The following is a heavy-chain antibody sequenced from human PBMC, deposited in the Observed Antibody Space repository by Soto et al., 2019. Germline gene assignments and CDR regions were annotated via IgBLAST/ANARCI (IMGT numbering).Heavy chain of an antibody. CDR3: ARYSSSSGLDY. CDR2: IYYSGST. D-gene: IGHD6-6*01. V-gene: IGHV4-39*01. J-gene: IGHJ4*02. Sequence: SETLSLTCTVSGGSISSSSYYWGWIRQPPGKGLEWIGSIYYSGSTYYNPSLKSRVTISVDTSKNQFSLKLSSVTAADTAVYYCARYSSSSGLDYWGQGTLVTVSS. CDR1: GGSISSSSYY.